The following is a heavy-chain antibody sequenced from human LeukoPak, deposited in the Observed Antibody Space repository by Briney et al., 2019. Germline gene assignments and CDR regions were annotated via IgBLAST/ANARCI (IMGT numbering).Heavy chain of an antibody. V-gene: IGHV3-48*04. CDR1: GFTFGPYA. CDR2: ISWDSTTI. CDR3: ARDADGNTDY. Sequence: GGSLRLSCAASGFTFGPYAMNWVRLAPGKGLQWVAYISWDSTTIHYAGSVRGRFTISRDNAKNSLYLQMNSLRVEDTAVYYCARDADGNTDYWGQGTLVTVSS. J-gene: IGHJ4*02.